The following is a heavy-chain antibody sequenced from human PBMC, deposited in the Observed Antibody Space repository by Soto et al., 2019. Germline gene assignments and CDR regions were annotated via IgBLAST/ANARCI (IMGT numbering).Heavy chain of an antibody. CDR2: INPILGTP. V-gene: IGHV1-69*01. J-gene: IGHJ4*02. Sequence: QVQLVQSGAEVRKPGSSVKVSCKASGLTYSSSAISWVRQAPGQGPEWMGGINPILGTPDYAPKFQGRVTSTADESTRTVYMDLGSLRSEDTAMYYCARGGVDVVATSAFDYWGQGTLVTVSS. CDR1: GLTYSSSA. D-gene: IGHD5-12*01. CDR3: ARGGVDVVATSAFDY.